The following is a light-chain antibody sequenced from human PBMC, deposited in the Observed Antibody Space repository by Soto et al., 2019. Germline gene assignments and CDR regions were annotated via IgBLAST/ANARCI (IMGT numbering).Light chain of an antibody. Sequence: DIVLTQSPGTLSLSPGDRATLSCRASQSVSSSYLAWYQQQPGQAPRLLIYGASSRATGIADRFSGSGCGTDFSLTISRLEPEDVAVYYCQQYGSSPFITFGQGTRLEIK. J-gene: IGKJ5*01. V-gene: IGKV3-20*01. CDR2: GAS. CDR1: QSVSSSY. CDR3: QQYGSSPFIT.